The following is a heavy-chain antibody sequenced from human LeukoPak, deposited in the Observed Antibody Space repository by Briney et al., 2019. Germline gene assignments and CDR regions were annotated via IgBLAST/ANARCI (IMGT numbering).Heavy chain of an antibody. CDR1: GFTFSNAW. CDR2: IKQDGSEK. V-gene: IGHV3-7*01. J-gene: IGHJ5*02. Sequence: GGSLRLSCAASGFTFSNAWMSWVRQAPGKGLEWVANIKQDGSEKYYVDSVKGRFTISRDNAKNSLYLQMNSLRAEDTAVYYCARDYMVRGVMPLFDPWGQGTLVTVSS. D-gene: IGHD3-10*01. CDR3: ARDYMVRGVMPLFDP.